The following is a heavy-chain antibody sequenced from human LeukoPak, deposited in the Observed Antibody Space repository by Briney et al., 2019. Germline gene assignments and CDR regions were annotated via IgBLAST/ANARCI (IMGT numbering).Heavy chain of an antibody. V-gene: IGHV4-59*01. Sequence: SETLSLTCTVSGGSIRSSYWSWIRQPPGQGLEWIGYISNSGSANYNPSLRGRVSISVDTSKNQLSLKMSSVTAADTAVYYCAQIAPYSPGYSQHWGQGTLATVSS. CDR3: AQIAPYSPGYSQH. CDR2: ISNSGSA. CDR1: GGSIRSSY. D-gene: IGHD2-15*01. J-gene: IGHJ1*01.